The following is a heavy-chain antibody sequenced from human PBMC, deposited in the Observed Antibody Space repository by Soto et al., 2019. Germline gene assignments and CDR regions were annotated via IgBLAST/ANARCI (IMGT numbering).Heavy chain of an antibody. CDR3: ARGKVDIGVSGTHYYCGMDV. D-gene: IGHD6-19*01. V-gene: IGHV4-59*01. CDR2: IYYSGST. Sequence: QVQLQESGPGLVKPSETLSLTCTVSGGSISNYYWSWIRQPPGKGLEWIGYIYYSGSTNYNPSLMSRVTMSVDTSKNQFSLKLSSVTAADTAVYYCARGKVDIGVSGTHYYCGMDVWGQGTTVTVSS. J-gene: IGHJ6*02. CDR1: GGSISNYY.